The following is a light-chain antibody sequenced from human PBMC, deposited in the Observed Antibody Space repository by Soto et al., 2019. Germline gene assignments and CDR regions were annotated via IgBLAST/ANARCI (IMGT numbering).Light chain of an antibody. CDR1: TNDIGGYNY. J-gene: IGLJ3*02. Sequence: QSALTQPASVSGSPGQSITISCSGTTNDIGGYNYVSWYQHHPGKVPKVIIYEVRNRPSGVSNRFSGSKSGNTASLTISGLQAEDEADYYCCSYTISATIVFGGGTKLTDL. V-gene: IGLV2-14*01. CDR3: CSYTISATIV. CDR2: EVR.